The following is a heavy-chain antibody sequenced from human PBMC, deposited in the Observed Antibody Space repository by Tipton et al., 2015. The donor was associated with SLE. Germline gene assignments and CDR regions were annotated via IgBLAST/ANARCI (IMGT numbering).Heavy chain of an antibody. D-gene: IGHD3-9*01. J-gene: IGHJ5*02. CDR2: IYYNGST. CDR1: GGSFSGYY. CDR3: ARAILTGWWFAP. Sequence: LSCAVYGGSFSGYYWNWIRQPPGKGLEWIGYIYYNGSTNYNPSLKSRVTISIDTSKNQFSLRLNSVSAADTAVYYCARAILTGWWFAPWGQGTLVTVSS. V-gene: IGHV4-59*01.